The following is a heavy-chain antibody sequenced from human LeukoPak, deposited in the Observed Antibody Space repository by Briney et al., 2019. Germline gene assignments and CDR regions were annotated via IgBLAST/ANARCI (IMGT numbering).Heavy chain of an antibody. V-gene: IGHV3-48*03. CDR3: ARGRPGFFGSGTYLND. CDR1: GFSVSTYE. J-gene: IGHJ4*02. D-gene: IGHD3-10*01. Sequence: GGSLRLSCAASGFSVSTYEMNWVRQAPGKGLECVSYISSSGTTISYADSVEGRFTISRDNAKNSLYLEMNSLRVEDTAVYYCARGRPGFFGSGTYLNDWGQGTLVTVSS. CDR2: ISSSGTTI.